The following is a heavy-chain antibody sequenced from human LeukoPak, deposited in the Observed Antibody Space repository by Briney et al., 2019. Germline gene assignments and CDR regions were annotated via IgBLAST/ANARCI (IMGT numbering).Heavy chain of an antibody. CDR3: ARGPSRQQLALYYFDY. Sequence: SETLSLTCAVYGGSFSGYYWSWIRQPPGKGLEWIGEINHSGSTNYNPSLKNRVTISVDTSKNQFSLKLSSVTAADMAVYYCARGPSRQQLALYYFDYWGQGTLVTVSS. V-gene: IGHV4-34*01. CDR2: INHSGST. J-gene: IGHJ4*02. CDR1: GGSFSGYY. D-gene: IGHD6-13*01.